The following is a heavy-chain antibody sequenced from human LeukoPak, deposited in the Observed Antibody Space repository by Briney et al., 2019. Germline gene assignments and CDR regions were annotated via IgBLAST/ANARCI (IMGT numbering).Heavy chain of an antibody. CDR2: INPNSGGT. D-gene: IGHD2-15*01. CDR3: ARDLEHCSGGSCYFKGIHNWFDP. J-gene: IGHJ5*02. Sequence: ASVKVSCKASGYTFTSYYMHWVRQAPGQGLEWMGWINPNSGGTNYAQKLQGRVTMTRDTSISTAYMELSRLRSDDTAVYYCARDLEHCSGGSCYFKGIHNWFDPWGQGTLVTVSS. CDR1: GYTFTSYY. V-gene: IGHV1-2*02.